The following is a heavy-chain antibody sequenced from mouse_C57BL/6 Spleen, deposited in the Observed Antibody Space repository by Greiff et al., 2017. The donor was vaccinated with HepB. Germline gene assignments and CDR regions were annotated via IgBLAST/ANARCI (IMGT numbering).Heavy chain of an antibody. CDR2: ISDGGSYT. V-gene: IGHV5-4*03. Sequence: EVKLMESGGGLVKPGGSLKLSCAASGFTFSSYAMSWVRQTPEKRLEWVATISDGGSYTYYPDNVKGRFTISRDNAKNNLYLQMSHLKSEDTAMYYCARALPGYGYDVYYYAMDYWGQGTSVTVSS. J-gene: IGHJ4*01. CDR1: GFTFSSYA. CDR3: ARALPGYGYDVYYYAMDY. D-gene: IGHD2-2*01.